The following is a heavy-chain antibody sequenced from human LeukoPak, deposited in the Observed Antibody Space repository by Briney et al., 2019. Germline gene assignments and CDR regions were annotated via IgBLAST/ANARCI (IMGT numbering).Heavy chain of an antibody. CDR1: GYTFTNHW. Sequence: GESLKISCKGSGYTFTNHWIGWVRQMPGQGLEWRGIISPSDSDASYSPSFQGQVTISVDKSIYTAYLQWSSLKASDTAMYYCARRGCSATSCSPYYFDYWGQGTLVTVSS. V-gene: IGHV5-51*01. CDR3: ARRGCSATSCSPYYFDY. CDR2: ISPSDSDA. D-gene: IGHD2-2*01. J-gene: IGHJ4*02.